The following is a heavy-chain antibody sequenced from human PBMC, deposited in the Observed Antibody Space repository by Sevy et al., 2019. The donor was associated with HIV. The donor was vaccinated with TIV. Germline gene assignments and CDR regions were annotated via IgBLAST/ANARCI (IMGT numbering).Heavy chain of an antibody. V-gene: IGHV3-9*01. CDR2: ISWNSGSI. Sequence: GGSLRLSCAASGFTFDDYAMHWVRQAPGKGLEWVSGISWNSGSIGYADSVKGRLTMSRDNAKNSLYLQMNSLRAEDTALYYCAKAAGGCSSTSCYTDYYYYGMDVWGQGTTVTVSS. CDR1: GFTFDDYA. J-gene: IGHJ6*02. D-gene: IGHD2-2*02. CDR3: AKAAGGCSSTSCYTDYYYYGMDV.